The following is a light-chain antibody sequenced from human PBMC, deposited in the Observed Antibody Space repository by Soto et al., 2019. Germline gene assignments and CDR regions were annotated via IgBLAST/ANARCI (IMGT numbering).Light chain of an antibody. CDR3: QQYGSSPRT. V-gene: IGKV3-20*01. CDR2: GAS. J-gene: IGKJ1*01. CDR1: RGVSANY. Sequence: ETLLTQSPSTLSLSPGEGATLSCRASRGVSANYLAWYQQKPGQAPTLLIYGASIRAAGIPDRFSGSGSGTDCTLTIRRLEPDDFAVYYCQQYGSSPRTFGQGTKVDIK.